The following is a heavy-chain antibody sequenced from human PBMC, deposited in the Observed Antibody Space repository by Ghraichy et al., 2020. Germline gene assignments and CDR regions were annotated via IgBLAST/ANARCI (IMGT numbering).Heavy chain of an antibody. CDR1: GYTFTSYG. V-gene: IGHV1-18*04. D-gene: IGHD3-16*02. CDR2: ISAYNGNT. CDR3: ARDDGGVWGSYRYTRPGDY. J-gene: IGHJ4*02. Sequence: ASVKVSCKASGYTFTSYGISWVRQAPGQGLEWMGWISAYNGNTNYAQKLQGRVTMTTDTSTSTAYMELRSLRSDDTAVYYCARDDGGVWGSYRYTRPGDYWGQGTLVTVSS.